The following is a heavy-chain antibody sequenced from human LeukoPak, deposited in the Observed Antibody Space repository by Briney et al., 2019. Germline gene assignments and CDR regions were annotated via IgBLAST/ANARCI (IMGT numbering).Heavy chain of an antibody. Sequence: SETLSLTCTVSGGSISSSSYYWGWIRQPPGKGLEWIGSIYYSGSTYYNPSLKSRVTISRDTSKNQFSLNLSSVTAADTAVYYCARERHGHPFDSWGQGTLVTVSS. CDR1: GGSISSSSYY. J-gene: IGHJ4*02. CDR3: ARERHGHPFDS. CDR2: IYYSGST. V-gene: IGHV4-39*07.